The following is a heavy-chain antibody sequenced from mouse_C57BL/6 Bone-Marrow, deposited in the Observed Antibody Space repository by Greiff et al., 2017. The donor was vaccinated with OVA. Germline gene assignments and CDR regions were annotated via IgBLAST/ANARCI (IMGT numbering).Heavy chain of an antibody. Sequence: VQLKQSGAELVRPGASVKLSCTASGFNITDDYMPWVQQRPEKGLEWFGWLDPESGDTEYASKCKGKATMTADTSSNTGYLQLSSLTSEDTACYYGTTGGGRRPVAYWGQGTLVTVSA. CDR2: LDPESGDT. J-gene: IGHJ3*01. D-gene: IGHD2-12*01. V-gene: IGHV14-4*01. CDR3: TTGGGRRPVAY. CDR1: GFNITDDY.